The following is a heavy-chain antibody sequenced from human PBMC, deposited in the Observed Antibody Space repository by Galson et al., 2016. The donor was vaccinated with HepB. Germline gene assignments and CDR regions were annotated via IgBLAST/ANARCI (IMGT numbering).Heavy chain of an antibody. Sequence: SLRLSCAASGFTLSDSYVDWVRQAPGKGLESVARSRNQAKGFITYYAASVKGRFTLSRDDSQNPVYLQVNSLKTEDTAMYYCARASGGFDLWGRGTLVTVSS. CDR2: SRNQAKGFIT. V-gene: IGHV3-72*01. CDR3: ARASGGFDL. CDR1: GFTLSDSY. J-gene: IGHJ2*01. D-gene: IGHD1-14*01.